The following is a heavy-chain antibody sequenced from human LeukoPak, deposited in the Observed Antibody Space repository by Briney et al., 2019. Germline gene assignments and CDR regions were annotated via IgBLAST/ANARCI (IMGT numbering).Heavy chain of an antibody. CDR1: GYTFTSYD. Sequence: GASVKVSCKASGYTFTSYDINWVRQATGQGLEWMGWMNPNSGNTGYAQKFQGRVTMTRNTSISTAYMELSSLRSEDTAVYYCARGPLYYDFWSGYYECGIDVWGQGTTVTVSS. CDR2: MNPNSGNT. V-gene: IGHV1-8*01. J-gene: IGHJ6*02. CDR3: ARGPLYYDFWSGYYECGIDV. D-gene: IGHD3-3*01.